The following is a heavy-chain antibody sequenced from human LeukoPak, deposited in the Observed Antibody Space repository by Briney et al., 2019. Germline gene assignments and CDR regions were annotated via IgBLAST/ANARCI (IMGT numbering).Heavy chain of an antibody. V-gene: IGHV3-21*01. CDR1: GFTFSSYS. J-gene: IGHJ4*02. CDR2: ISSSSSYI. D-gene: IGHD3-3*01. Sequence: GGSLRLSCAASGFTFSSYSMNWVRQAPGQGLEWVSSISSSSSYIYYADSVKGRFTISRDNAKNSLYLQMNSLRAEDTAVYYCARVFTIFGVPYYFDYWGQGTLVTVSS. CDR3: ARVFTIFGVPYYFDY.